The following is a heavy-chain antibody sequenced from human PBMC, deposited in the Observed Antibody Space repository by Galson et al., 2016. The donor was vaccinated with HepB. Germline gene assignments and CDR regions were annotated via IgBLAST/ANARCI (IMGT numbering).Heavy chain of an antibody. Sequence: RLSCAASGFSFRTYWMTWVRQAPGRGLEWVANIKEDESQKKYVDSVKGRFTISRDNAKNLLYLQMYNLRDEDTAVYYCAREEKWESMDVWGQGTTVTVSS. CDR1: GFSFRTYW. J-gene: IGHJ6*02. V-gene: IGHV3-7*04. CDR2: IKEDESQK. D-gene: IGHD1-26*01. CDR3: AREEKWESMDV.